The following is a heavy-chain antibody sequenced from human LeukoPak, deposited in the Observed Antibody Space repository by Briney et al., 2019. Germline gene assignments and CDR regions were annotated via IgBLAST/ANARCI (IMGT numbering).Heavy chain of an antibody. J-gene: IGHJ4*02. D-gene: IGHD5-18*01. CDR3: ARLLGIRLWYYFDY. CDR1: GYSFTGYW. CDR2: IYPGDADT. Sequence: GESLKISGKGSGYSFTGYWSGWVGQMPGKGLEWMGIIYPGDADTRYSPSFQGQATISADKSISTAYLQWSSLKASDTAMYYCARLLGIRLWYYFDYWGQGTMVTVSS. V-gene: IGHV5-51*01.